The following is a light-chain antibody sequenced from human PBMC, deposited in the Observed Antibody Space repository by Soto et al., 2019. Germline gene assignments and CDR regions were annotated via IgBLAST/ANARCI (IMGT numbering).Light chain of an antibody. CDR3: QQYGSSPFT. CDR2: GAS. Sequence: EIVLTQSPGTLSLSPGERATLSCRASQSVSSSYLAWYQQKPGQAPRLLIYGASSRATGIPDRFSGSGSGKDFTLTIRRLEPEDFEVYYCQQYGSSPFTFGPGTKVDIK. J-gene: IGKJ3*01. CDR1: QSVSSSY. V-gene: IGKV3-20*01.